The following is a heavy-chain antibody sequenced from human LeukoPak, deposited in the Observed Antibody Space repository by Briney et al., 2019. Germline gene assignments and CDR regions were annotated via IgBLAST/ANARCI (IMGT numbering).Heavy chain of an antibody. CDR3: ARWGESVDY. D-gene: IGHD3-16*01. Sequence: PSETLSLTCAVYGGSFSGYYWSWIRQPPGKGLEWIGYIYYSGSTNYNPSLKSRVTISVDTSKNQFSLKLSSVTAADTAVYYCARWGESVDYWGQGTLVTVSS. J-gene: IGHJ4*02. CDR2: IYYSGST. CDR1: GGSFSGYY. V-gene: IGHV4-59*01.